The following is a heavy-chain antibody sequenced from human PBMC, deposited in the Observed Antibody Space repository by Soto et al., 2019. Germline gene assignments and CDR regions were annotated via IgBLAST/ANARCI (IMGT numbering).Heavy chain of an antibody. CDR3: ARDQTPKHSSSWYEGRYYYGMDV. Sequence: SVKVSCKASGGTFSSYAISWVRQAPGQGLEWMGGIIPIFGTANYAQKFQGRVTITADESTSTAYMELSSLRSEDTAVYYCARDQTPKHSSSWYEGRYYYGMDVWGQGTTVTVSS. CDR1: GGTFSSYA. CDR2: IIPIFGTA. D-gene: IGHD6-13*01. V-gene: IGHV1-69*13. J-gene: IGHJ6*02.